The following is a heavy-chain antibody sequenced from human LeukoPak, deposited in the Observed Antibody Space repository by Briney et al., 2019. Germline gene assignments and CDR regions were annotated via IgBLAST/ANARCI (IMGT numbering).Heavy chain of an antibody. J-gene: IGHJ5*02. Sequence: ASVKVSCKASGYTFTSYAMNWVRQAPGQGLEWMGWINTNTGNPTYAQGFTGRFVLSLDTSVSTAYLQISSLKAEDTAVYYCAREQVTPGIAAASNWFDPWGQGTLVTVSS. CDR2: INTNTGNP. D-gene: IGHD6-13*01. CDR3: AREQVTPGIAAASNWFDP. V-gene: IGHV7-4-1*02. CDR1: GYTFTSYA.